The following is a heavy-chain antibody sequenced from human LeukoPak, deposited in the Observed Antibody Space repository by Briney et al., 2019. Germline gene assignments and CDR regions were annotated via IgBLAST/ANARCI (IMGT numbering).Heavy chain of an antibody. D-gene: IGHD1-26*01. Sequence: SVKVSCKASGGTFSSYAISWVRQAPGQGLEWMGGIIPIFGTANYAQKFQGRVTITADESTSTAYMELSSLRSEDTAVYYCARDSGSYYFFDYWGQGTLVTVSP. CDR1: GGTFSSYA. CDR2: IIPIFGTA. CDR3: ARDSGSYYFFDY. J-gene: IGHJ4*02. V-gene: IGHV1-69*13.